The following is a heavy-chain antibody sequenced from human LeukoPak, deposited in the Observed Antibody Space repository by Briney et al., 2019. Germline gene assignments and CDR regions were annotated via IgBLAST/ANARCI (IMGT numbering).Heavy chain of an antibody. CDR1: GGSISGYY. D-gene: IGHD6-13*01. J-gene: IGHJ4*02. Sequence: SETLSLTCTVSGGSISGYYWSWIRQPPGKGLEWIGYIYYSGSTNYNPSLKSRVTISVDTSKNQFSLKLSSVTAADTAVYYCPRVKAARPHYFDYWGQGTLVTVSS. CDR2: IYYSGST. V-gene: IGHV4-59*08. CDR3: PRVKAARPHYFDY.